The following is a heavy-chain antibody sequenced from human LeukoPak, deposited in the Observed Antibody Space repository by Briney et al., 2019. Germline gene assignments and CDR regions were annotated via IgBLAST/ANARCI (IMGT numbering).Heavy chain of an antibody. D-gene: IGHD6-13*01. CDR3: ARESPRAYSSSGPGAFDY. Sequence: ASVKVSCKASGYTFTCYYMHWVRQAPRQGLEWMGWINPNSGGTHYAQKFQGRVNMTRDTSISTAYMELSRLRSDDTAVYYCARESPRAYSSSGPGAFDYWGQGTLVTVSS. CDR2: INPNSGGT. V-gene: IGHV1-2*02. CDR1: GYTFTCYY. J-gene: IGHJ4*02.